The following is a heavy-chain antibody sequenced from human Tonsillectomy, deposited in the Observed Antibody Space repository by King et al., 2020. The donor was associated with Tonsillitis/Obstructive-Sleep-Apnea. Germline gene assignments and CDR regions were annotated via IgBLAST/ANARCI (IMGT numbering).Heavy chain of an antibody. D-gene: IGHD2-2*01. V-gene: IGHV4-59*01. Sequence: VQLQESGPGLVKPSETLSLTCTVSGGSISSYYWSWIRQPPGKGLEWIGYIYYSGSTNYNPSLKSRVTISVDTSKNQFSLKLSSVTAADTAVYYCAREVVPAATNYYYYGMDVWGQGTPGTVSS. CDR1: GGSISSYY. J-gene: IGHJ6*02. CDR3: AREVVPAATNYYYYGMDV. CDR2: IYYSGST.